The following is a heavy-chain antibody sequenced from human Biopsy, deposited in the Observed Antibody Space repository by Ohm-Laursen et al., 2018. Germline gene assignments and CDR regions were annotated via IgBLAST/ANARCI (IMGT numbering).Heavy chain of an antibody. CDR1: GVSISSYF. CDR3: AAYYYDSSGYFYAFHS. Sequence: GTLSLTCTVSGVSISSYFWSWIRQPLGKGLEWIGYVSYSGNTKYNPSLKSRVIISADTSKNQFSLKLSSVTAADTAMYYCAAYYYDSSGYFYAFHSWGQGSLVTVSS. J-gene: IGHJ4*02. V-gene: IGHV4-59*08. D-gene: IGHD3-22*01. CDR2: VSYSGNT.